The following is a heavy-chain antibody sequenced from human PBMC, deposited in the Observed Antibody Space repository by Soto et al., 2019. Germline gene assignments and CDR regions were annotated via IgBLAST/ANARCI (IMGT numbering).Heavy chain of an antibody. D-gene: IGHD6-19*01. J-gene: IGHJ4*02. Sequence: QVQLQESGPGLVKPSQTLSLTCTVSGAPINSGQFYWSWIRQQPGRGLEWIGFVSSRGNTYYTRSLKSRVIIPLDTSKNQFSLQLLSVTPADTAVYFCAIEGGTGFSLFDYWGRGTLVTVSS. CDR3: AIEGGTGFSLFDY. V-gene: IGHV4-31*03. CDR2: VSSRGNT. CDR1: GAPINSGQFY.